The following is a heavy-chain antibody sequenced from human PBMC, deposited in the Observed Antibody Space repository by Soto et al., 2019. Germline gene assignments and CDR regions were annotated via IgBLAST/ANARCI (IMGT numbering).Heavy chain of an antibody. CDR2: IYYSGAT. V-gene: IGHV4-59*01. CDR3: GRVRSGDYADY. Sequence: SETLSLTCTVSGGSITSDYWSWIRQPPGKGLEWIGYIYYSGATSYNPSLKSRVTISIDTSKNQFSLKLTSVTAADTAVFYCGRVRSGDYADYWGQGALVTVYS. CDR1: GGSITSDY. D-gene: IGHD3-10*01. J-gene: IGHJ4*02.